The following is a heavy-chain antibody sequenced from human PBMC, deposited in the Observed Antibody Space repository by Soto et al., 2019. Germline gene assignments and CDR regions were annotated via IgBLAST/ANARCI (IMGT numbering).Heavy chain of an antibody. Sequence: QLQLQESGPGLVKPSETLSLTCTVSGGSISSSSYYWGWIRQPPGKGLEWIGSIYYSGSTYYNPSLKSRVTISVDTSKNQFSLKLSSVTAADTAVYYCARRGLQFLEWPLPNGMDVWGQGTTVTVSS. J-gene: IGHJ6*02. CDR1: GGSISSSSYY. CDR3: ARRGLQFLEWPLPNGMDV. V-gene: IGHV4-39*01. D-gene: IGHD3-3*01. CDR2: IYYSGST.